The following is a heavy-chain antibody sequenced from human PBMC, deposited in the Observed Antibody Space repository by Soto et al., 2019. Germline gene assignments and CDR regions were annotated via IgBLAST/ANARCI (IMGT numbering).Heavy chain of an antibody. D-gene: IGHD3-10*01. CDR2: LNAGNGNT. Sequence: QVQLVQSGAEVKKPGASVKVSCKASGYTFTSYAMYWVRQAPGQRLEWMGWLNAGNGNTKYSQKFQGRVTITRDTSASTAYMELSRLRSKDTAVYYCARDMGFGLSDYWGQGTLVTVSS. J-gene: IGHJ4*02. CDR1: GYTFTSYA. V-gene: IGHV1-3*01. CDR3: ARDMGFGLSDY.